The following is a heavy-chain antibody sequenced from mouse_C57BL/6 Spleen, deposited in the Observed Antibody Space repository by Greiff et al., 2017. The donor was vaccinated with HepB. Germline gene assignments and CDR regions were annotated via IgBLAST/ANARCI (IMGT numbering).Heavy chain of an antibody. CDR1: GFSLTSYG. Sequence: QVQLKESGPGLVQPSQSLSITCTVSGFSLTSYGVHWVRQSPGKGLEWLGVIWRGGSTDYNAAFMSRLSITKDNSKSQVFFKMNSLQADDTAIYYCAMNYYGSSTYWYFDVWGTGTTVTVSS. CDR3: AMNYYGSSTYWYFDV. V-gene: IGHV2-5*01. CDR2: IWRGGST. D-gene: IGHD1-1*01. J-gene: IGHJ1*03.